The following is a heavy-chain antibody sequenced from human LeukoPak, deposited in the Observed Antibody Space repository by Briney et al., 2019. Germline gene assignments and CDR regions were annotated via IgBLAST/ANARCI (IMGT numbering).Heavy chain of an antibody. J-gene: IGHJ4*02. Sequence: KPSETLSLTCAVYGGSFSGYYWSWIRQPPGKGLEWIGEINHSGSTNYNPSLKSRVTISVDTSKNQFSLKLSSVTAADTAVYYCARALYDLGTQQYYFDYWGQGTLVTVSS. CDR2: INHSGST. CDR1: GGSFSGYY. D-gene: IGHD3-16*01. CDR3: ARALYDLGTQQYYFDY. V-gene: IGHV4-34*01.